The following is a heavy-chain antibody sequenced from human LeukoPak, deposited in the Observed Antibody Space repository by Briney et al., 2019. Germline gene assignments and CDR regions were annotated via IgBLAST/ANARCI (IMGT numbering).Heavy chain of an antibody. CDR3: ARLWSNAFDY. V-gene: IGHV4-59*08. CDR1: GGSMSNYF. Sequence: SETLSLTCTVSGGSMSNYFWSWIRQPPGKGLEWIGYIYYSGSTNYNPSLKSRVTISVDTSKNQFSLKLGSVTAADTAVYYCARLWSNAFDYWGQGNLVTVSS. D-gene: IGHD2-21*01. J-gene: IGHJ4*02. CDR2: IYYSGST.